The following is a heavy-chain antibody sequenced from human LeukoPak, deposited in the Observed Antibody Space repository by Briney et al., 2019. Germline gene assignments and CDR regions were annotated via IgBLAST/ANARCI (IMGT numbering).Heavy chain of an antibody. CDR1: GYTFTSYY. D-gene: IGHD3-3*01. J-gene: IGHJ4*02. V-gene: IGHV1-46*01. Sequence: ASEKVSCKASGYTFTSYYMHWVRQAPGQGLEWMGIINPSGGSTSYAQKFQGRVTMTRDTSTSTVYMELSSLRSEDTAVYYCAREEGSGKGLDYWGQGTLVTVSS. CDR2: INPSGGST. CDR3: AREEGSGKGLDY.